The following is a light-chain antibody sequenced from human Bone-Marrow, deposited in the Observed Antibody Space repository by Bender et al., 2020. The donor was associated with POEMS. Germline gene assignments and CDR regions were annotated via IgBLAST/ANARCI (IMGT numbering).Light chain of an antibody. CDR3: YAWDGGLNAWL. V-gene: IGLV1-44*01. CDR1: SIGRNP. CDR2: ADD. J-gene: IGLJ3*02. Sequence: QSVLTQPPSASGTPGQRVTISCSGGSIGRNPINWYQQLPGTAPRLVIYADDRRPSGVPNRFSASKSGSSSSLAISALQSEDAADYYCYAWDGGLNAWLCGEGTKLTVL.